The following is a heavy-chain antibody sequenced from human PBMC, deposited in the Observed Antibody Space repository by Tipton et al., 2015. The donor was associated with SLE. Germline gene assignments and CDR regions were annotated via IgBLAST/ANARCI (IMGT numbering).Heavy chain of an antibody. Sequence: QVQLVQSGAEVKKPGASVKVSCKASGYTFTNFGISWVRQAPGQGLEWMGRISVYNGKSDYEQKLQGRVTMATDTSTTTAYMELRSLRSDDTAVYYCAGGVGPKGVLDYWGQGTLVTVSS. D-gene: IGHD1-26*01. V-gene: IGHV1-18*01. J-gene: IGHJ4*02. CDR3: AGGVGPKGVLDY. CDR2: ISVYNGKS. CDR1: GYTFTNFG.